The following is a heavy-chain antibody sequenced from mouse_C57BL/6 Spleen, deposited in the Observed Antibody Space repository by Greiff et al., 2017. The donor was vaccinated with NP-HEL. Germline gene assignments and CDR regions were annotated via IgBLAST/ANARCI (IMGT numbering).Heavy chain of an antibody. CDR3: ARKRRDGYYGFAY. CDR1: GYTFTSYW. V-gene: IGHV1-55*01. D-gene: IGHD2-3*01. CDR2: IYPGSGST. Sequence: VQLQQSGAELVKPGASVKMSCKASGYTFTSYWITWVKQRPGQGLEWIGDIYPGSGSTNYNEKFKSKATLTVDTSSSTAYMQLSSLTSEDSAVYYCARKRRDGYYGFAYWGQGTLVTVSA. J-gene: IGHJ3*01.